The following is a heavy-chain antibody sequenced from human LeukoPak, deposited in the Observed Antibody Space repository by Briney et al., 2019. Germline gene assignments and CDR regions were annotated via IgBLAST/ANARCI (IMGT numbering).Heavy chain of an antibody. CDR2: ISTSSSSI. V-gene: IGHV3-48*02. Sequence: GGSLRLSCAASGFTFSNYRMNWVRQAPGKGLEWVSYISTSSSSIYYADSVKGRFTISRDNAKNSLYLQMNSLRDEDTAVYYCARTHYSSGWRFEFSGQGTLVTVSS. J-gene: IGHJ4*02. CDR1: GFTFSNYR. D-gene: IGHD6-19*01. CDR3: ARTHYSSGWRFEF.